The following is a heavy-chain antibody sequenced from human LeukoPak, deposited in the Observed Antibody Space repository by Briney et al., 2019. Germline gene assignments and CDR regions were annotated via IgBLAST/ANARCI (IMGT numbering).Heavy chain of an antibody. J-gene: IGHJ4*02. CDR1: GYTFTGYY. D-gene: IGHD6-13*01. CDR3: ASGEGIAAAGIFF. V-gene: IGHV1-2*02. Sequence: ASVKVSCKASGYTFTGYYMHWVRQAPGQGLEWMGWINPNSGGTNYAQKFQGRVTMTRDTSISTAYMELRRLRSDDPAVYYCASGEGIAAAGIFFWGRGTRVSVSS. CDR2: INPNSGGT.